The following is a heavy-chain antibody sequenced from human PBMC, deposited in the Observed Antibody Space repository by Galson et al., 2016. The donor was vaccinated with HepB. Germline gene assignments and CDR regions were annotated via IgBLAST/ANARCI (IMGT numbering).Heavy chain of an antibody. V-gene: IGHV5-51*01. CDR1: GYTFTRYW. D-gene: IGHD3-22*01. CDR2: IYPGDSDT. Sequence: QSGAEVKKPGESLKISCKGSGYTFTRYWTGWVRQMPGKGLESMGIIYPGDSDTRYSPSFQGQVTMSADKSISTAYLQWSSLKAADTAMYYCARFYESTGDCDYWGQGTLVTVSS. CDR3: ARFYESTGDCDY. J-gene: IGHJ4*02.